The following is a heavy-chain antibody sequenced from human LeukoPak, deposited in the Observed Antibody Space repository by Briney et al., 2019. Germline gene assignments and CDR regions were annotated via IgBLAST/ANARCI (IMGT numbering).Heavy chain of an antibody. CDR3: AKVLWRGYYYYYYMDV. V-gene: IGHV3-30*02. CDR1: GFTFSSYG. CDR2: IRYDGSNK. D-gene: IGHD2/OR15-2a*01. J-gene: IGHJ6*03. Sequence: GGALRLSCAASGFTFSSYGMHWVRQAPGKGLEWVAFIRYDGSNKYYADSVKGRFTISRDNSENTLYLQMNSLRAEDTAVYYCAKVLWRGYYYYYYMDVRGKGTTVTVSS.